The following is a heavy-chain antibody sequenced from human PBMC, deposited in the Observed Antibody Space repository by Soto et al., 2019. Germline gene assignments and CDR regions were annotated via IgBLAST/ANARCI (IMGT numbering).Heavy chain of an antibody. J-gene: IGHJ4*02. Sequence: QLQLQESGPGLVKPSETLSLTCTVSGGSISSSNYYWGWIRQPPGKGLEWIGSIFYSGSPYYNPSPKRRVTISVDTSKNQFSLKLSSVTAADTAVYYCARSYSSSWYWVFDYWGQGTLVTVSS. CDR2: IFYSGSP. CDR3: ARSYSSSWYWVFDY. D-gene: IGHD6-13*01. V-gene: IGHV4-39*01. CDR1: GGSISSSNYY.